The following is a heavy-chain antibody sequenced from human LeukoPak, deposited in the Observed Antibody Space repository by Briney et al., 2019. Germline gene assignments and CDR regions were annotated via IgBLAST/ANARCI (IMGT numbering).Heavy chain of an antibody. CDR2: FYSGGST. J-gene: IGHJ4*02. D-gene: IGHD3-3*01. CDR1: GGSISSGGYY. CDR3: ARVGSGLNLYYFDY. V-gene: IGHV4-39*07. Sequence: SETLSLTCTVSGGSISSGGYYWSWIRQHPGKGLEWIGNFYSGGSTYYNPSLKSRVAISEDTSGKQFSLRLGSVTAADTAVYFCARVGSGLNLYYFDYWGQGILVTVSS.